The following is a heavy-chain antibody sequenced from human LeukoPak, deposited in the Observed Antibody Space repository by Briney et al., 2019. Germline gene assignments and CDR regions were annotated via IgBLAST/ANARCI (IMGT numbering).Heavy chain of an antibody. J-gene: IGHJ4*02. D-gene: IGHD3-10*01. V-gene: IGHV3-23*01. CDR1: GFTFSSYA. CDR2: INGFGDST. Sequence: GGSLRLSCAASGFTFSSYAMSWVRQAPGKGLEWVATINGFGDSTYYADSVKGRFTISRDNSMNTLFLQMHSLRAEDTALYYCAKSFTTIRGDPYYFDYWGLGTLVTVSS. CDR3: AKSFTTIRGDPYYFDY.